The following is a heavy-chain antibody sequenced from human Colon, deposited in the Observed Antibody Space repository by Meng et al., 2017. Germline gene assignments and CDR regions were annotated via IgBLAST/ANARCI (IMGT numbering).Heavy chain of an antibody. Sequence: GESLKISCAASGFTFSSYAMSWVRQAPGKGLEWVSAISGSGGSTYYADSVKGRFTISRDNSKNTLYLQMNSLRAEDTAVYYCAKSFMVRGVIKAGYFDYWGHGTQVTVSS. V-gene: IGHV3-23*01. D-gene: IGHD3-10*01. CDR3: AKSFMVRGVIKAGYFDY. CDR1: GFTFSSYA. J-gene: IGHJ4*01. CDR2: ISGSGGST.